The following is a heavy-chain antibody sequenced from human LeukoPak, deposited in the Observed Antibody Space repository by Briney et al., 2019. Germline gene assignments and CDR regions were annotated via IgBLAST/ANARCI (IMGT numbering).Heavy chain of an antibody. CDR1: RFTFSSYA. D-gene: IGHD3-10*02. V-gene: IGHV3-48*01. CDR2: ISSSSSTI. CDR3: AELGITMIGGV. Sequence: GGSLRLSCAASRFTFSSYAMNWVRQAPGKGLEWVSYISSSSSTIYYADSVKGRFTISRDNAKNSLYLQMNSLRAEDTAVYYCAELGITMIGGVWGKGTTVTISS. J-gene: IGHJ6*04.